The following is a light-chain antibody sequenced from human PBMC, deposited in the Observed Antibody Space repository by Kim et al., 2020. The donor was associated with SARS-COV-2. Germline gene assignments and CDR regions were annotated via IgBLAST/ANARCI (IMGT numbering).Light chain of an antibody. V-gene: IGLV3-1*01. CDR3: QAWDSSTAV. CDR2: QDS. CDR1: KLGDKY. Sequence: SGSPGQTASITCSGDKLGDKYACWYQQQPGQSPVLVIYQDSKRPSGIPERFSGSNSGNTATLTISGTQAMDEADYYCQAWDSSTAVFGGGTQLTVL. J-gene: IGLJ3*02.